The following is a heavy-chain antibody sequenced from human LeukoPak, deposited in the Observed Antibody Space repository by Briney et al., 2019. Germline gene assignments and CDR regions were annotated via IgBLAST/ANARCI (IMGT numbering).Heavy chain of an antibody. CDR1: GGSISSYY. CDR2: IYYSGST. CDR3: AKGGTPPYSSGDSFDY. V-gene: IGHV4-59*01. D-gene: IGHD6-19*01. Sequence: SETLSLTCTVSGGSISSYYWSWIRQPPGKGLEWIGYIYYSGSTNYNPSLKSRVTISVDTSKNQFSLKLSSVTAADTAVYYWAKGGTPPYSSGDSFDYWGQGTLVTVSS. J-gene: IGHJ4*02.